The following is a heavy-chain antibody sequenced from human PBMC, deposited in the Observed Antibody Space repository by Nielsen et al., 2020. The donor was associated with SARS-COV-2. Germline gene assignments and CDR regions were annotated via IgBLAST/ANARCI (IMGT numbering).Heavy chain of an antibody. Sequence: SETLSLTCTVSGGSISSGGYYWSWIRQHPGKGLEWIGYIYYSGSTYYNPSLKSRVTISVDTSKNQFSLKLSSVTAADTAVYYCARTQLAWGYYYGMDVWGQGTTVTVSS. D-gene: IGHD7-27*01. CDR3: ARTQLAWGYYYGMDV. V-gene: IGHV4-31*03. J-gene: IGHJ6*02. CDR2: IYYSGST. CDR1: GGSISSGGYY.